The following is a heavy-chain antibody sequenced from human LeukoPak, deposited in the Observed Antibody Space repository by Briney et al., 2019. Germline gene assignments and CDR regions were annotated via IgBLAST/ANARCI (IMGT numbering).Heavy chain of an antibody. V-gene: IGHV6-1*01. J-gene: IGHJ5*02. Sequence: SQTLSLTCVISGDSVSNNSASWNWIRQSPSRGLEWLGRTYYRSRSYKDYAVSVKSRITINPDTSKNQFSLQLNSVTPEDTAVYYCARWLTTWGQGTLVTVSS. CDR3: ARWLTT. CDR2: TYYRSRSYK. CDR1: GDSVSNNSAS. D-gene: IGHD3-9*01.